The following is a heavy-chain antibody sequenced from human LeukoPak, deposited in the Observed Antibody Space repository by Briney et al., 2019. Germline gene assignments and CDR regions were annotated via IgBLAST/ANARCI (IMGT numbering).Heavy chain of an antibody. D-gene: IGHD1-26*01. CDR3: ARHWIDWSSPHFDY. CDR1: GGSISSSSYY. J-gene: IGHJ4*02. Sequence: PSETLSLTCTVSGGSISSSSYYWGWIRQPPGKGLEWIGSIYYSGSTYYNPSLKSRVTISVDTSKNQFSLKLSSVTAADTAVYYCARHWIDWSSPHFDYWGQGTLVTVSS. CDR2: IYYSGST. V-gene: IGHV4-39*01.